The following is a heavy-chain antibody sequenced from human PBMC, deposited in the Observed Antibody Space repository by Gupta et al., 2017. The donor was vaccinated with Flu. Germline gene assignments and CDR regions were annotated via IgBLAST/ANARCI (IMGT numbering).Heavy chain of an antibody. J-gene: IGHJ6*02. Sequence: LEWVSGISGSGGSTYYAESVQGRFTISRDNSKNTLYLQMNSLGAEDTAVYYCAKKLYGSSGYYDRYGLDVWGQGPTVTVSS. V-gene: IGHV3-23*01. CDR3: AKKLYGSSGYYDRYGLDV. D-gene: IGHD3-22*01. CDR2: ISGSGGST.